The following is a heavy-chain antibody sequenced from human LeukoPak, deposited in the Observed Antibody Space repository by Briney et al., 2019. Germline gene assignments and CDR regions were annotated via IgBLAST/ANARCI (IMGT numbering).Heavy chain of an antibody. V-gene: IGHV1-18*01. CDR2: ISAYNGNT. Sequence: GASVKVSCKASGYTFTSYGISWVRQAPGQGLEWMGWISAYNGNTNYAQKLQGRVTMTTDTSTSTAYMELRSLRSDDTAVYYCARASYYDSSGYSGYWGQGTLVTVPS. D-gene: IGHD3-22*01. J-gene: IGHJ4*02. CDR1: GYTFTSYG. CDR3: ARASYYDSSGYSGY.